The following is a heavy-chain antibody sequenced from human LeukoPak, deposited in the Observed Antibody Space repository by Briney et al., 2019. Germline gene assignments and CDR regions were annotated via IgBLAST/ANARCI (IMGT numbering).Heavy chain of an antibody. CDR2: IGQDGSEN. CDR1: GFTFSNYW. CDR3: ATGGGWYFDY. D-gene: IGHD6-19*01. Sequence: GGSLRLSCAASGFTFSNYWMNWVRQAPGRGLEWVASIGQDGSENYYVDSVKGRFTISRDNAKNSLYLQMNSLRVEDTAVYYCATGGGWYFDYWGQGALITASS. V-gene: IGHV3-7*01. J-gene: IGHJ4*02.